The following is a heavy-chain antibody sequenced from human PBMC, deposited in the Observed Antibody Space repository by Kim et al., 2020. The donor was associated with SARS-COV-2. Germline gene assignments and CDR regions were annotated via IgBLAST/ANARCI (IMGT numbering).Heavy chain of an antibody. J-gene: IGHJ6*02. Sequence: DSVKGRFTISRDNAKNSLYLQMNSLRAEDTAVYYCARDDSLPYYYYGMDVWGQGTTVTVSS. D-gene: IGHD1-26*01. V-gene: IGHV3-11*01. CDR3: ARDDSLPYYYYGMDV.